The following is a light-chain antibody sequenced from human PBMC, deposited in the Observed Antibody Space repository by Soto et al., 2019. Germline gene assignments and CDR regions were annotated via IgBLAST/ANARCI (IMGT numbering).Light chain of an antibody. V-gene: IGLV2-8*02. Sequence: SALTQSPSASRSPRRSVTLSCPGTSSDIGGYNSVSWYQQHPGKAPKVMIYDVTKRPSGVPDRFSGSKSGNTASLTVSALQAEDEADYYCSSYTDRKHLVFGTGTKV. CDR2: DVT. J-gene: IGLJ1*01. CDR1: SSDIGGYNS. CDR3: SSYTDRKHLV.